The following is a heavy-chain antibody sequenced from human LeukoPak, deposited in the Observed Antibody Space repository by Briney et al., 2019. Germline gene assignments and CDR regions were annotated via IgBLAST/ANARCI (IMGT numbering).Heavy chain of an antibody. V-gene: IGHV3-33*01. J-gene: IGHJ4*02. CDR1: GLTFSSSG. CDR2: IWYDGNKK. CDR3: ARDFYGDLSKFDH. D-gene: IGHD4-17*01. Sequence: VGSLRLSCAASGLTFSSSGMHWVRQAPGKGLEWVAVIWYDGNKKDYVDSVKGRFTISRDNSKSTLYLQKNSLRADDTAVYYCARDFYGDLSKFDHWGQGPLVTVSS.